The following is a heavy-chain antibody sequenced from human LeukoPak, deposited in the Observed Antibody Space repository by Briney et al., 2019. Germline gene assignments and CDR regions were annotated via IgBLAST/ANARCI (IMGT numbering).Heavy chain of an antibody. Sequence: PGGSLRLSCAASGFTLSMYWMHWVRQVPGKGLVWVSNIDYNGRTTHYADSVRGRFTISRDNAKNSLYLQMNSLRAEDTAVYYCARDIVVVVAATRYFDYWGQGTLVTVSS. D-gene: IGHD2-15*01. V-gene: IGHV3-74*01. CDR2: IDYNGRTT. J-gene: IGHJ4*02. CDR1: GFTLSMYW. CDR3: ARDIVVVVAATRYFDY.